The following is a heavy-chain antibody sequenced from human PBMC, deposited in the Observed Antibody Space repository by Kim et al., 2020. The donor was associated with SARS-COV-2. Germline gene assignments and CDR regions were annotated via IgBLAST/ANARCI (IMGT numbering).Heavy chain of an antibody. CDR3: ARDQWTYYYDSSGYYHYYYYGMDV. J-gene: IGHJ6*02. D-gene: IGHD3-22*01. CDR2: INPSGGST. Sequence: ASVKVSCKASGYTFTSYYMHWVRQAPGQGLEWMAIINPSGGSTSYAQKFQGRVTMTRDTSTSTVYMELSSLRSEDTAVYYCARDQWTYYYDSSGYYHYYYYGMDVWGQGTTVTVSS. V-gene: IGHV1-46*01. CDR1: GYTFTSYY.